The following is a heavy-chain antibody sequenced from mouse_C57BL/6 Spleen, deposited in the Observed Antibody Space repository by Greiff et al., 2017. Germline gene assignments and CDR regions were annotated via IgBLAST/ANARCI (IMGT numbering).Heavy chain of an antibody. Sequence: VQLQQSGAELVKPGASVKISCKASGYAFSSSWMNWVKQRPGKGLEWIGQIYPGDGDTNYNGKFKGKATLTADKSSSTAYMQLSSLTSEDSAVYFCARGKGWFAYWGQGTLVTVSA. V-gene: IGHV1-80*01. J-gene: IGHJ3*01. CDR3: ARGKGWFAY. CDR1: GYAFSSSW. CDR2: IYPGDGDT.